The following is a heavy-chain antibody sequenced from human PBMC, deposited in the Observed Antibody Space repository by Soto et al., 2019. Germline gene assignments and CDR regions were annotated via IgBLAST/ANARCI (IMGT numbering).Heavy chain of an antibody. CDR3: AKGPLGKYQLLLGWYFDL. Sequence: GGSLRLSCAASGFTFSSYAMSWVRRAPGKGLEWVSAISGSGGSTYYADSVKGRFTISRDNSKNTLYLQMNSLRAEDTAVYYCAKGPLGKYQLLLGWYFDLWGRGTLVTVSS. CDR1: GFTFSSYA. J-gene: IGHJ2*01. V-gene: IGHV3-23*01. D-gene: IGHD2-2*01. CDR2: ISGSGGST.